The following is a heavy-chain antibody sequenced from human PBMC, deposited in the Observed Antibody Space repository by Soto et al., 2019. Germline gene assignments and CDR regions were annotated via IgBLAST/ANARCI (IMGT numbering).Heavy chain of an antibody. D-gene: IGHD5-18*01. CDR3: ARVGDRAMAASD. CDR1: GGSISSGDYY. CDR2: IYYSGST. V-gene: IGHV4-30-4*01. Sequence: QVQLQESGPGPVKPSQTLSLTYTVSGGSISSGDYYWSWIRQPPGEGLEWIGYIYYSGSTYYNPSLKSRVTISVDTSKNQFSLKLSSVTAADTAVYYCARVGDRAMAASDWGQGTLVTVSS. J-gene: IGHJ4*02.